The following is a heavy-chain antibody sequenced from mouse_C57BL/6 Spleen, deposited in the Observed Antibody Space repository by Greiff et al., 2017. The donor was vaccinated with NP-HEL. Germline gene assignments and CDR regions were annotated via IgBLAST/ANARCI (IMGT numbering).Heavy chain of an antibody. CDR2: INPGSGGT. V-gene: IGHV1-54*01. J-gene: IGHJ4*01. CDR1: GYAFTNYL. Sequence: VQLQQSGAELVRPGTSVKVSCKASGYAFTNYLIEWVKQRPGQGLEWIGVINPGSGGTNYNEKFKGKATLTADKSSSTAYMQLSSLTSEDSAVYFCARGENYYYAMDYWGQGTSVTVSS. CDR3: ARGENYYYAMDY.